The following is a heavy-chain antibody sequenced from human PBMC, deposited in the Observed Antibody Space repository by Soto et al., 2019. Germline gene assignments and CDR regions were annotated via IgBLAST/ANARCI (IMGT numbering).Heavy chain of an antibody. Sequence: GGSLRLSCAASGFTFSSYGMHWVRQAPGKGLEWVAVISYDGSNKYYADSVKGRFTISRDNSKNTLYLQMNSLRAEDTAVYYCAKDMGAHTDPLDYWGQGTLVTVSS. J-gene: IGHJ4*02. D-gene: IGHD3-16*01. CDR2: ISYDGSNK. V-gene: IGHV3-30*18. CDR1: GFTFSSYG. CDR3: AKDMGAHTDPLDY.